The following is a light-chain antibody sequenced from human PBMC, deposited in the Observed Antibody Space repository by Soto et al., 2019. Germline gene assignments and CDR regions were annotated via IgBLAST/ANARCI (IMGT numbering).Light chain of an antibody. CDR2: DAS. CDR1: QSVSSY. CDR3: QQRSNWPRT. Sequence: EIVLTQSTGTLSLSPGERATLSCRSSQSVSSYLAWYQQKPGQAPRLLIYDASNRATGIPARFSGSGSGTDFTLIISNLEPEDFAVYYCQQRSNWPRTFGQGTKV. V-gene: IGKV3-11*01. J-gene: IGKJ1*01.